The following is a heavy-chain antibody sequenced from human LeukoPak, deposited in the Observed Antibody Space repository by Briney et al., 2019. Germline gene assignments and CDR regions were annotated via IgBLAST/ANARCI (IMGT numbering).Heavy chain of an antibody. CDR2: ISGSGGST. CDR3: AKVTGPGNLEALRERDHFDY. D-gene: IGHD1-1*01. J-gene: IGHJ4*02. V-gene: IGHV3-23*01. Sequence: GGSLRLSCAASGFTFSDYYMSSIRQAPGKGLEWVSAISGSGGSTYYADSVKGRFTISRHKSKHTPYLQMNSLGAEDTAVYYCAKVTGPGNLEALRERDHFDYWGQGTVVAVSS. CDR1: GFTFSDYY.